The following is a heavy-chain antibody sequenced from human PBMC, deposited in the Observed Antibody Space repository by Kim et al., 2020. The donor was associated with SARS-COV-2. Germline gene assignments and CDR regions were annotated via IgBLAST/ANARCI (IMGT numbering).Heavy chain of an antibody. CDR2: INHSGST. CDR1: GGSFSGYY. Sequence: SETLSLTCAVYGGSFSGYYWSWIRQPPGKGLEWIGEINHSGSTNYNPSLKSRVTISVDTSKNQFSLKLSSVTAADTAVYYCARGAHPGDYWGQGTLVTVSS. V-gene: IGHV4-34*01. CDR3: ARGAHPGDY. J-gene: IGHJ4*02.